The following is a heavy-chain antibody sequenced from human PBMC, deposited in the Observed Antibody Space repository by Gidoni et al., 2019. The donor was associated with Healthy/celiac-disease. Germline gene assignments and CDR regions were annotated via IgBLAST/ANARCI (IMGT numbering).Heavy chain of an antibody. Sequence: QVQLVQSGAEVKKPGSSVKVSCKASGGTFSSYAISWVRQAPGQGLEWMGGIIPIFGTANYAQKFQGRVTITADKSTSTAYMELSSLRSEDTAVYYCARGRESRQFGEFTNFDYWGQGTLVTVSS. D-gene: IGHD3-10*01. CDR2: IIPIFGTA. V-gene: IGHV1-69*06. J-gene: IGHJ4*02. CDR1: GGTFSSYA. CDR3: ARGRESRQFGEFTNFDY.